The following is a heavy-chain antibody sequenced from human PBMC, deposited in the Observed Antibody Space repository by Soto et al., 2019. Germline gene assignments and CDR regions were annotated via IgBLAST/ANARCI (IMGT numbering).Heavy chain of an antibody. Sequence: VQLVESGGGVVQPGGSLRLSCAASGFTFSSYGMHWVRQAPGKGLEWMAVISYDGNNEYYADSVKGRFTISRDNSQRTLYLQMSSLRAEDTALYYCAKDSNYYGSGSYPNVWGQGTLVTVSS. V-gene: IGHV3-30*18. CDR2: ISYDGNNE. CDR3: AKDSNYYGSGSYPNV. CDR1: GFTFSSYG. J-gene: IGHJ4*02. D-gene: IGHD3-10*01.